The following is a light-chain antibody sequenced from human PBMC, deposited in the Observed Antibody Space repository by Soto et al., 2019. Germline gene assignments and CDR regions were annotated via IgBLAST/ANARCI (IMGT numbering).Light chain of an antibody. CDR1: QGISSY. CDR2: AAS. CDR3: QQYYSYPRT. V-gene: IGKV1-8*01. Sequence: AIRMTQSPSSLSASTGDRVTITCRASQGISSYLDWYQQKPGKAPKLLIYAASTLQSGVPSRFSGSGSGTDFTLTISYLQSEDFATYYCQQYYSYPRTFGQGTKGEIK. J-gene: IGKJ1*01.